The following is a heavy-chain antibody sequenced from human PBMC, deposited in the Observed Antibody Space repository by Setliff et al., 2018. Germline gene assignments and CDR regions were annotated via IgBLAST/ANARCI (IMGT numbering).Heavy chain of an antibody. CDR1: GYTFTSHD. V-gene: IGHV1-8*01. J-gene: IGHJ1*01. CDR3: ARGNPAERYEY. Sequence: GASVKVSCKASGYTFTSHDINWVRQATGQGLEWMGWMNPNNGNTGCVQKFQGRLTMTRNTSISTAYMELSSLRSDYTGVYYCARGNPAERYEYWGQGTLVTVSS. D-gene: IGHD5-12*01. CDR2: MNPNNGNT.